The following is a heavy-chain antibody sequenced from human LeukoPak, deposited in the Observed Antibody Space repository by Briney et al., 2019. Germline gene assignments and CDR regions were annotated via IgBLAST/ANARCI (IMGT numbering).Heavy chain of an antibody. Sequence: PSETLSLTCTVSGGSISRSSYYWGWIRQPPGQGLEWIGSIYYSGSTYYNPSLKSRVTISVDTSKNQFSLKLSSVTAADTAVYYCARGRIVVVPAAIRRLDYWGQGTLVTVSS. J-gene: IGHJ4*02. V-gene: IGHV4-39*01. CDR1: GGSISRSSYY. CDR2: IYYSGST. D-gene: IGHD2-2*02. CDR3: ARGRIVVVPAAIRRLDY.